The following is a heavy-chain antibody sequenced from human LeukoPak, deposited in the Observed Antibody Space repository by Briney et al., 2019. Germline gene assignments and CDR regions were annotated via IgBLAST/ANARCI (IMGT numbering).Heavy chain of an antibody. D-gene: IGHD6-13*01. CDR3: AREVAAAGTAFDY. V-gene: IGHV3-53*01. CDR1: GFTVSSSY. J-gene: IGHJ4*02. CDR2: IYSGGST. Sequence: GGSLRLSCAASGFTVSSSYMNWVRQAPGKGLEWVSVIYSGGSTYYAESVKGRFTISRDNSKNTLYLQMNNLRAEDTAVYYCAREVAAAGTAFDYWGQGTLVTVSS.